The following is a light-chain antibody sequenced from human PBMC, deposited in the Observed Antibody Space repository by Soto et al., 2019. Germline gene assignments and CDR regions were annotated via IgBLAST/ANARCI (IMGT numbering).Light chain of an antibody. J-gene: IGKJ1*01. V-gene: IGKV1-33*01. CDR3: QQYHNLPWT. CDR2: DAS. Sequence: DIPMAQSPSSLSASVGDRVTITCQASQDISKYLNWFQQKPGKAPKLLIYDASNLEAGVPSRFSGSGSGTDFTFTIRGLQPEDVATYYCQQYHNLPWTFGQGTKVEIK. CDR1: QDISKY.